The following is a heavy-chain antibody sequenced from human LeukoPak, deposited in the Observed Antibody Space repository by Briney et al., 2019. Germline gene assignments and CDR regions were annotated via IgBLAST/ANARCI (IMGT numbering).Heavy chain of an antibody. CDR3: AKDSGYCSSSGCYFDF. J-gene: IGHJ4*02. CDR2: ISGSGEST. V-gene: IGHV3-23*01. Sequence: GGSLRLSCAASGFTFKTYAMTWVRQAPGKGLEWVSGISGSGESTYYADSVKGRFTISRDNSKNTLYLQMNSLRAEDTAVYYCAKDSGYCSSSGCYFDFWGQGTLVSVSS. D-gene: IGHD2-2*03. CDR1: GFTFKTYA.